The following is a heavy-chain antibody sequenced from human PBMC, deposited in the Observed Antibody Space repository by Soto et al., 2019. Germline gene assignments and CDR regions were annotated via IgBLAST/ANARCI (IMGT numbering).Heavy chain of an antibody. Sequence: QVQLVQSGAEVKKPGSSVKVSCKASGGTFSSYAISWVRQAPGQGLEWRGRIIPILGTANYAQKFQGRVTINADESTSTAYMERSSLRYEDTAVFDCASGWGDLAFDIWGQWTMVTVSS. CDR3: ASGWGDLAFDI. V-gene: IGHV1-69*11. CDR2: IIPILGTA. J-gene: IGHJ3*02. D-gene: IGHD2-21*01. CDR1: GGTFSSYA.